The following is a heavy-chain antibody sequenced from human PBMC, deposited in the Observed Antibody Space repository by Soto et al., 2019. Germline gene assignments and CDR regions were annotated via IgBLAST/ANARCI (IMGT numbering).Heavy chain of an antibody. CDR3: ARKIYDSDTGPNFQYYFDS. V-gene: IGHV5-10-1*01. J-gene: IGHJ4*02. CDR2: IDPSDSQT. Sequence: GESLKISCKGSGYSFAGYWITWVRQKPGKGLEWMGRIDPSDSQTYYSPSFRGHVTISATKSITTVFLQWSSLRASDTAMYYCARKIYDSDTGPNFQYYFDSGGRGTPVTVPS. D-gene: IGHD5-18*01. CDR1: GYSFAGYW.